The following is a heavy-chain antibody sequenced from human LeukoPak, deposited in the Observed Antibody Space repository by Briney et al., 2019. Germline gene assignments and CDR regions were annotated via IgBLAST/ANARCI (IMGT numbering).Heavy chain of an antibody. CDR1: GYTFTSYG. Sequence: GASVKVSCKASGYTFTSYGISWVRQAPGQGPEWMGWISAYNGNTNYAQKLQGRVTMTTDTSTSTAYMELRSLRSDDTAVYYCARAWGDWNYDAYYYYYMDVWGKGTTVTVSS. V-gene: IGHV1-18*01. D-gene: IGHD1-7*01. J-gene: IGHJ6*03. CDR3: ARAWGDWNYDAYYYYYMDV. CDR2: ISAYNGNT.